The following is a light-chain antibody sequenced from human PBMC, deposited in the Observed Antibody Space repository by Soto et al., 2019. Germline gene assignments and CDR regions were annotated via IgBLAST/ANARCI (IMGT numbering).Light chain of an antibody. J-gene: IGKJ5*01. CDR2: GAS. Sequence: EIVMTQSPVTLSVSPGERATLSCRASQRVSSNLAWYQQKPGQAPRLLIYGASTRATGVSDRFSGSGSGTEYTLTISSLQSEDFAVYYCQQYDTWPSITFGQGTRLEI. CDR1: QRVSSN. V-gene: IGKV3-15*01. CDR3: QQYDTWPSIT.